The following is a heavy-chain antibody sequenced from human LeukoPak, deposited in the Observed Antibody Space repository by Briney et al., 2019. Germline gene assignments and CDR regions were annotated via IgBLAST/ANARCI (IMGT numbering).Heavy chain of an antibody. J-gene: IGHJ3*02. CDR1: GYTFTGYY. Sequence: ASVKVSCKASGYTFTGYYMHWVRQAPGQGLEWMGWINPNSGGTNYAQKFQGGVTMTRDTSISTAYMELSRLRSDDTAVYYCARVHQVAAVANIDAFDIWGQGTMVTVSS. D-gene: IGHD6-19*01. CDR3: ARVHQVAAVANIDAFDI. V-gene: IGHV1-2*02. CDR2: INPNSGGT.